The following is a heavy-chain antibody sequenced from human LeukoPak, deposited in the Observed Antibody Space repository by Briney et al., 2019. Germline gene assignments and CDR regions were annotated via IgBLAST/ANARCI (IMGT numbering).Heavy chain of an antibody. J-gene: IGHJ3*02. Sequence: GGSLRLSCAASGFTFSSYGMHWVRQAPGKGLEWVAFIRYDGSNKYYADSVKGRFTISRDNSKNTLYLQMNSLRAEDTAVYYCAKLDYDFWSRTLLGDAFDIWGQGTMVTVSS. D-gene: IGHD3-3*01. CDR2: IRYDGSNK. V-gene: IGHV3-30*02. CDR3: AKLDYDFWSRTLLGDAFDI. CDR1: GFTFSSYG.